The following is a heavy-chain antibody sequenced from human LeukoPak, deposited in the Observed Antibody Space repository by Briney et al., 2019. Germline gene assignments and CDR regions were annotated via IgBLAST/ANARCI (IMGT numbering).Heavy chain of an antibody. J-gene: IGHJ6*02. CDR1: GFTFSSYA. V-gene: IGHV3-30-3*01. CDR2: ISYDGSNK. Sequence: GSLRLSCAASGFTFSSYAMQWVRQAPGKGLEWVAVISYDGSNKYYADSVKGRFTISRDNSKNTLYLQMNSLRAEDTAVYYCARGTPSSSGWLYYGMDVWGQGTTVTVSS. D-gene: IGHD6-19*01. CDR3: ARGTPSSSGWLYYGMDV.